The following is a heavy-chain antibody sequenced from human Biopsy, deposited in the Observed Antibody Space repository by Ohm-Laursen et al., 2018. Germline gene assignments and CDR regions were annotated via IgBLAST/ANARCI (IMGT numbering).Heavy chain of an antibody. D-gene: IGHD5-12*01. CDR3: ARNRVDVVKVTTIGWNFDL. V-gene: IGHV4-59*08. J-gene: IGHJ2*01. CDR2: IHYTGHI. Sequence: GTLSLTWTVSGDTISTYYWNWIRQTPGKGLEWIGYIHYTGHIRINPSLNSRATISVDTSKDHFSLKLSSLTAADTAIYYCARNRVDVVKVTTIGWNFDLWGRGTLVTVS. CDR1: GDTISTYY.